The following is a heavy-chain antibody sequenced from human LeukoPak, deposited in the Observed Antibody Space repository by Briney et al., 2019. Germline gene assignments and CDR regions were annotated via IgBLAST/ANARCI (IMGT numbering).Heavy chain of an antibody. J-gene: IGHJ5*02. Sequence: PSETLSLTCTVSGGSISSYYWSWIRQPPGKGLEWIGYIYYSGSTYYNPSLKSRVTISVDTSKNQFSLKLSSVTAADTAVYYCARDLNSNYGGWFDPWGQGTLVTVSS. CDR2: IYYSGST. CDR3: ARDLNSNYGGWFDP. CDR1: GGSISSYY. V-gene: IGHV4-30-4*08. D-gene: IGHD4-11*01.